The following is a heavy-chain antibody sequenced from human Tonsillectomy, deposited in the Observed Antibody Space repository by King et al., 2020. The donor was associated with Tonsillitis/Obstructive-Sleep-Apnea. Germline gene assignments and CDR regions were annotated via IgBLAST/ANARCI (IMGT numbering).Heavy chain of an antibody. CDR1: GGSISSYY. V-gene: IGHV4-59*01. CDR2: IYYSGST. D-gene: IGHD4-17*01. Sequence: QLQESGPGLVKPSETLSLTCTVSGGSISSYYWSWIRQPPGKGLEWIGYIYYSGSTNYNPSLKSRVTISVDTSKNQFSLKLSSVNAADTAVYYCARVPPTGGGGYYYGMDVWGQGTTVTVSS. CDR3: ARVPPTGGGGYYYGMDV. J-gene: IGHJ6*02.